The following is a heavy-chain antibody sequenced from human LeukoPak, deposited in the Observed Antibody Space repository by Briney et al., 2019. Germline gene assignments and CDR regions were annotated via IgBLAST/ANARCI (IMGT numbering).Heavy chain of an antibody. V-gene: IGHV4-38-2*02. CDR2: INHSGST. CDR3: ARAKVGYSSSWYTLFDY. Sequence: SETLSLTCTVSGYSISNGYYWGWIRQPPGKGLEWIGEINHSGSTNYNPSLKSRVTISVDTSKNQFSLKLSSVTAADTAVYYCARAKVGYSSSWYTLFDYWGQGTLVTVSS. D-gene: IGHD6-13*01. CDR1: GYSISNGYY. J-gene: IGHJ4*02.